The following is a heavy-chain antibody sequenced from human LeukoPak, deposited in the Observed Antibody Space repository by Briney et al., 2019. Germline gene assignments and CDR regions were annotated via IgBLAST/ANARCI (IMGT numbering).Heavy chain of an antibody. V-gene: IGHV4-59*01. Sequence: PSETLSLTFTVPGGSISSYYWSWIRQPPGKGLEWIGYIYYSGSTNYNPSLKSRVTISVDTSKNQFSLKLSSVTAADTAVYYCARDPSGAGDWYFDLWGRGTLVTVSS. J-gene: IGHJ2*01. CDR2: IYYSGST. CDR1: GGSISSYY. D-gene: IGHD1-26*01. CDR3: ARDPSGAGDWYFDL.